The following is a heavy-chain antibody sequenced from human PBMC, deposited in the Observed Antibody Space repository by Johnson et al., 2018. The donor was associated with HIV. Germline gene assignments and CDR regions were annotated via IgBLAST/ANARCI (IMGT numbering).Heavy chain of an antibody. CDR2: IRYDGSNK. Sequence: QVQLVESGGGVVQPGGSLRLSCAASGFTFSSYGMHWVRQAPGKGLEWVAFIRYDGSNKYYADSVKGRFPISRDNSKTTLYLQMNSLRAEDTAVYYCARDSPRIVGVPDAFDIWGQGTMVTVSS. D-gene: IGHD1-26*01. V-gene: IGHV3-30*02. CDR1: GFTFSSYG. CDR3: ARDSPRIVGVPDAFDI. J-gene: IGHJ3*02.